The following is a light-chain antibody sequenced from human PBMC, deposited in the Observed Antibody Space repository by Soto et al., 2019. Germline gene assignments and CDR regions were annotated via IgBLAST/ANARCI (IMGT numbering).Light chain of an antibody. CDR3: QQYNNWIT. CDR2: GAS. V-gene: IGKV3-15*01. J-gene: IGKJ5*01. CDR1: QSVSSN. Sequence: EMVMTQSPATLSVSPGERATLSCRASQSVSSNLAWYQQKPGQAPRLLIYGASTRATGISARFSGSWSGTEFTLTISSLQSEDFAVYYCQQYNNWITFGQGTRLEIK.